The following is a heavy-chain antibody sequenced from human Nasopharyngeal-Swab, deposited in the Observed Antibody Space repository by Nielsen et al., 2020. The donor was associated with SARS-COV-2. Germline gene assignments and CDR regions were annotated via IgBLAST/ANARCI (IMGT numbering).Heavy chain of an antibody. CDR3: ARGGRYSYGNYGMDV. V-gene: IGHV3-66*01. D-gene: IGHD5-18*01. CDR2: IYSGGSI. CDR1: GFTVSSNY. Sequence: GESLKISCAASGFTVSSNYMSWVRQAPGKGLEWVSVIYSGGSIYYADSVKGRFTISRDNAKNSLYLQMNSLRAEDTAVYYCARGGRYSYGNYGMDVWGQGTTVTVSS. J-gene: IGHJ6*02.